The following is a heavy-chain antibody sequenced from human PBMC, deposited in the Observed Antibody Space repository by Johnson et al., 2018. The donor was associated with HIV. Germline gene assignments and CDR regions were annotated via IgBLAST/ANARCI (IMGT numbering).Heavy chain of an antibody. CDR3: ARDLRVGAIDAFDI. CDR2: IKQDGSEK. V-gene: IGHV3-7*03. CDR1: GFTFSSYW. Sequence: EVQLVESGGGLVQPGGSLRLSCAASGFTFSSYWMSWVRQAPGKGLEWVANIKQDGSEKYYLDSVKGRFTISRDNAKNSLYLQMNSLRAEDTAMYYCARDLRVGAIDAFDIWGQGTMVTVAS. D-gene: IGHD1-26*01. J-gene: IGHJ3*02.